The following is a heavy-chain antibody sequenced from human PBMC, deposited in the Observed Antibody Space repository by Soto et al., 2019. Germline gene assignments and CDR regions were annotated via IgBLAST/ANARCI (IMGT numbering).Heavy chain of an antibody. CDR2: ISSSSSTK. D-gene: IGHD6-13*01. V-gene: IGHV3-48*01. CDR1: GFTFSSYS. CDR3: SRDGVAAAGTYYYSYYMDV. J-gene: IGHJ6*03. Sequence: EVQLVESGGGLVQPGGSLRLSCAASGFTFSSYSMNWVRQAPGKGLEWVSYISSSSSTKYYADSVKGRFTIYRDNAKNSLYLQMNSLRAEDTAVYYCSRDGVAAAGTYYYSYYMDVWGKGTTVTVSS.